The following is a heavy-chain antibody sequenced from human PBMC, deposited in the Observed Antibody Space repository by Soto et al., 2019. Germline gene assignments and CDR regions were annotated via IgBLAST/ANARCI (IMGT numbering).Heavy chain of an antibody. CDR2: IKPDGSEK. CDR1: GFTFSRYW. D-gene: IGHD6-13*01. V-gene: IGHV3-7*01. J-gene: IGHJ5*02. Sequence: EVQLVESGGGLVQPGGSLRLSCAASGFTFSRYWMSWVRQAPGKGLEWVANIKPDGSEKYYVDSVRGRFTISRDNVESSLNRQMNRLSAEDASLYDGERDEARPRVSWGQGTLVTVPS. CDR3: ERDEARPRVS.